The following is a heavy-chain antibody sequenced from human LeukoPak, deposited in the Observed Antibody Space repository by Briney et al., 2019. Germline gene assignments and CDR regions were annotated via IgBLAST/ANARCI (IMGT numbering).Heavy chain of an antibody. CDR3: ARGYYDSSGYYLYFDY. J-gene: IGHJ4*02. Sequence: PSETLSLTCTVSGGSISSYYWSWIRQPPGKGLEWIGYIYYSGSTNYNPSLKSRVTISVDTPKNQFSLKLSSVTAADTAVYYCARGYYDSSGYYLYFDYWGQGTLVTVSS. CDR2: IYYSGST. V-gene: IGHV4-59*01. D-gene: IGHD3-22*01. CDR1: GGSISSYY.